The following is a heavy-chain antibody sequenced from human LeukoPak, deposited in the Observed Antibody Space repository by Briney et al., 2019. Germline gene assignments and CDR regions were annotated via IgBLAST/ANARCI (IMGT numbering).Heavy chain of an antibody. V-gene: IGHV3-74*01. J-gene: IGHJ4*02. CDR2: INSDGSSR. CDR1: GSTFNSYW. D-gene: IGHD5-24*01. Sequence: GGSLRLSCVASGSTFNSYWMHWVRQAPGKGLVWVSRINSDGSSRSYADSVKGRFTISRDNSKNTLYLQMNSLRVEDTAVYYCARDWRDGYNQGIDYWGQGTLVTVSS. CDR3: ARDWRDGYNQGIDY.